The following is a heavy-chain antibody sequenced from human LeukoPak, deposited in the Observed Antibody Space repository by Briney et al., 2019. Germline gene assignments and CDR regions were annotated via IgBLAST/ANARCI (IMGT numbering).Heavy chain of an antibody. V-gene: IGHV3-11*01. CDR1: GFTFSDYY. CDR2: ISSSGSTI. CDR3: AREQSTVVKAGSFDY. Sequence: PGGSLRLSCAASGFTFSDYYMSWIRQAPGKGLEWVSYISSSGSTIYYADSVKGRFTISRDNAKNSLYLQMNSLRAEDTAMYYCAREQSTVVKAGSFDYWGQGTLVTVSS. J-gene: IGHJ4*02. D-gene: IGHD4-23*01.